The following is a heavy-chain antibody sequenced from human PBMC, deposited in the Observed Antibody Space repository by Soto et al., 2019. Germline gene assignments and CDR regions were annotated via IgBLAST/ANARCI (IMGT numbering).Heavy chain of an antibody. Sequence: GASVKVSCAASGFTFSVYYMTWVRQAPGKGLEWVASIKNDGSEQYYVDSVKGRFTISRDNAKNSVYLQMNSLRAGDTALYYCSRENWFQDYWGQGTLVTVSS. D-gene: IGHD3-10*01. V-gene: IGHV3-7*03. CDR2: IKNDGSEQ. CDR1: GFTFSVYY. J-gene: IGHJ4*02. CDR3: SRENWFQDY.